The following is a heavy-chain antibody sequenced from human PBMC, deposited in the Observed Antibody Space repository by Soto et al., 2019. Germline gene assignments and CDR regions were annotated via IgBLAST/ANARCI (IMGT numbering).Heavy chain of an antibody. Sequence: PGGSLRLSCAASGFTFSSYAMSWVRQAPGKGLEWVSAISGSGGSTYYADSVKGRFTISRDNSKNTLYLQMNGLRAEDTAVYYCAKDLFLVSIYCSGGSCYSGPFDYWGQGTLVTVSS. D-gene: IGHD2-15*01. J-gene: IGHJ4*02. CDR3: AKDLFLVSIYCSGGSCYSGPFDY. CDR2: ISGSGGST. V-gene: IGHV3-23*01. CDR1: GFTFSSYA.